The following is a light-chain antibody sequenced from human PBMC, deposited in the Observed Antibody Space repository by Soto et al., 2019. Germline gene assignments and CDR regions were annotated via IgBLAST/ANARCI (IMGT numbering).Light chain of an antibody. CDR1: QSVSNS. CDR3: QQRNNWPLT. V-gene: IGKV3-11*01. CDR2: DVS. J-gene: IGKJ4*01. Sequence: EIVLTQSPATLSLSPGERATLSCCASQSVSNSLAWYQQRPGQSPRLLIYDVSTSATGIPARFGGSGSGTDFTLTISSLQTEDFAVSYCQQRNNWPLTFGGGTKVEI.